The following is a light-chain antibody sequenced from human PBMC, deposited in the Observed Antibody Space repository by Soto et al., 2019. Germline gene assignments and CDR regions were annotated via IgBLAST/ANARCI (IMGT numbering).Light chain of an antibody. CDR2: FGS. CDR1: QSLLHSNGYNY. V-gene: IGKV2-28*01. CDR3: MQGLPTPPRT. Sequence: DIVMTQSPLSLPVTPGEPASISCRSSQSLLHSNGYNYLNWYVQKSGQSPQLLIYFGSNRASGVPGRFSGSGSGTDFTLKISRVEAEDVGVYYCMQGLPTPPRTFGQGTKVDIK. J-gene: IGKJ1*01.